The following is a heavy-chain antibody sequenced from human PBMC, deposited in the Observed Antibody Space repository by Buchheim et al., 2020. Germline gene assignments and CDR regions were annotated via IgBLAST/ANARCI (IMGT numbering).Heavy chain of an antibody. D-gene: IGHD2-8*01. CDR2: IKQDGREK. Sequence: EVQLVESGGGLVQPGGSLRLSCAASGFTLSNYWMSWVRQAPGKGPEWVANIKQDGREKNYVDPVKARFTIPRDNAKNSLYLQMNSLRADETAVFYCARGGMYGPWGQGTL. CDR3: ARGGMYGP. CDR1: GFTLSNYW. V-gene: IGHV3-7*01. J-gene: IGHJ5*02.